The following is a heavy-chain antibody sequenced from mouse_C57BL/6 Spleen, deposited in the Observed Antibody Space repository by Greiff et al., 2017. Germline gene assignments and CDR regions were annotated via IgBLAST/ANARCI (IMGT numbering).Heavy chain of an antibody. Sequence: VQLQQPGAELVKPGASVKLSCKASGYTFTSYWMHWVKQRPGQGLEWIGMIHPNSGSTNYNEKFKSKATLTVDKSSSTAYMQLSSLTSEDSAVYYCARSDGYYGFFAYWGQGTLVTVSA. J-gene: IGHJ3*01. CDR1: GYTFTSYW. V-gene: IGHV1-64*01. CDR3: ARSDGYYGFFAY. D-gene: IGHD2-3*01. CDR2: IHPNSGST.